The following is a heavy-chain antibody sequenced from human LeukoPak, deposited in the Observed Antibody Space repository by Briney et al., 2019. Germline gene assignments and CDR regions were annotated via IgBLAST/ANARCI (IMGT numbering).Heavy chain of an antibody. CDR2: ISSSSSYI. CDR3: ARDLGGNYFDY. CDR1: GFTFDDYA. J-gene: IGHJ4*02. Sequence: GGSLRLSCAASGFTFDDYAMHWVRQAPGKGLEWVSSISSSSSYIYYADSVKGRFTISRDNAKNSLYLQMNSLRAEDTAVYYCARDLGGNYFDYWGQGTLVTVSS. V-gene: IGHV3-21*01. D-gene: IGHD1-26*01.